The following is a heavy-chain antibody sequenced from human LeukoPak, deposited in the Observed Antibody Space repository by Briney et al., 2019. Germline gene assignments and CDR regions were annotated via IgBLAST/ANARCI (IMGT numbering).Heavy chain of an antibody. CDR2: ISAYNGNT. V-gene: IGHV1-18*01. D-gene: IGHD4-17*01. CDR3: ARCLYDYGDYVDY. Sequence: ASVKVSCKASGYTFTSYGISWVRQAPGQGREWMGWISAYNGNTNYAQKLQGRVTIATDTSTSTAYMELRSLRSDDTAVYYCARCLYDYGDYVDYWGQGTLVTVSS. CDR1: GYTFTSYG. J-gene: IGHJ4*02.